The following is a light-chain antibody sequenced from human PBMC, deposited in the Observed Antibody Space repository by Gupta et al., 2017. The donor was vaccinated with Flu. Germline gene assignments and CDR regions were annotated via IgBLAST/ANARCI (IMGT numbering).Light chain of an antibody. Sequence: SYVVTQPSSVSVAPGMTASLTCGGNNIGNYSVHWYQQKPGQAPVLIISFDAFRPSGIPERISGSNSGNTATLTITRVEAGDEADYYCQVWDNGSDHYVFGSGTTVTVL. CDR1: NIGNYS. CDR3: QVWDNGSDHYV. V-gene: IGLV3-21*04. J-gene: IGLJ1*01. CDR2: FDA.